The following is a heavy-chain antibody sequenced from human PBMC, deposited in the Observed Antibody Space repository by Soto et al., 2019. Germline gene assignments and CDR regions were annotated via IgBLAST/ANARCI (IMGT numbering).Heavy chain of an antibody. V-gene: IGHV1-2*02. J-gene: IGHJ4*02. CDR2: INPHSGGT. CDR3: AGTSCSSTTCPTTY. Sequence: GASVKVSCKTSGYTFTGYYIYWVRQAPGQGLEWMGWINPHSGGTDSSQKFQGRATMTRDTSISTAYMELSRLRSDDTAVYYCAGTSCSSTTCPTTYWGQGTLVTVSS. D-gene: IGHD2-2*01. CDR1: GYTFTGYY.